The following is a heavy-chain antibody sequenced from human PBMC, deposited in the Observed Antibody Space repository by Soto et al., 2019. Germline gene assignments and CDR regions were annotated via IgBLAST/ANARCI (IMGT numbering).Heavy chain of an antibody. CDR1: GGSISSGGYS. CDR2: IYHCEHT. D-gene: IGHD7-27*01. J-gene: IGHJ5*02. V-gene: IGHV4-30-2*01. CDR3: GRDLGP. Sequence: QLQLQESGSGLVKPSQTLSLTCVVSGGSISSGGYSWSWIRQPPRKGLEWIGYIYHCEHTYYNPSLYSRITIPVARSKNQFFLKLSSVTAADTAAYYCGRDLGPWGKGTLVTVSS.